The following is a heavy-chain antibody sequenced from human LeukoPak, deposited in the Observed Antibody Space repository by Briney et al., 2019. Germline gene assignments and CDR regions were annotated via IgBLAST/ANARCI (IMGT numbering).Heavy chain of an antibody. CDR1: GFTFSSYW. J-gene: IGHJ4*02. V-gene: IGHV3-7*01. Sequence: GGSLRLSCAASGFTFSSYWMTWVRQAPGKGLEWVANIKQDGSEKYYVDSVKGRFTISRDNAKNSLYLQTNSLSAEDTAVYYCARGFRALDYWGQGTLVTVSS. D-gene: IGHD3-10*01. CDR2: IKQDGSEK. CDR3: ARGFRALDY.